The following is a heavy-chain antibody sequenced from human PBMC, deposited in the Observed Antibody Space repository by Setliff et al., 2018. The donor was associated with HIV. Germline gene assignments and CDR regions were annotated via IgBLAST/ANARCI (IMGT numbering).Heavy chain of an antibody. J-gene: IGHJ4*02. Sequence: QPGGSLRLSCRVSGLTVDYYATSWVRQVPGKGLQWVSVVSGNGETTYYADSVKGRFTISRDISKNILYLQMNSLRVEDTAIYFCAQSTGGDASGRWGYLEHWGQGTPVT. D-gene: IGHD1-1*01. V-gene: IGHV3-23*01. CDR1: GLTVDYYA. CDR3: AQSTGGDASGRWGYLEH. CDR2: VSGNGETT.